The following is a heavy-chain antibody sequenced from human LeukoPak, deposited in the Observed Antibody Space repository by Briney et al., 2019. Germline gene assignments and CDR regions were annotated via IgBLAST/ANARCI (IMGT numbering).Heavy chain of an antibody. D-gene: IGHD6-25*01. CDR3: ARDNQPQRENWFDP. J-gene: IGHJ5*02. CDR2: INHSGST. V-gene: IGHV4-34*01. Sequence: SETLSLTCAVYGGSFSGYYWSWIRQPPGKGLEWIGEINHSGSTNYNPSLKSRVTISVDTSKNQFSLKLSSVTAADTAVYYCARDNQPQRENWFDPWGQGTLVTVSS. CDR1: GGSFSGYY.